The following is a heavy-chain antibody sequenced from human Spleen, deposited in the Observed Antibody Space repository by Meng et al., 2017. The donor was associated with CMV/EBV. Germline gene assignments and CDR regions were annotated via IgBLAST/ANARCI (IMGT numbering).Heavy chain of an antibody. CDR2: IHPNTGGT. CDR3: ARDDNWGPDY. D-gene: IGHD7-27*01. J-gene: IGHJ4*02. Sequence: SCKASGYTFTGHYMHWVRQAPGQGLEWMGWIHPNTGGTNYAQNFQGRVTLTRDTSIRTVYMELSSLRSDDTAMYYCARDDNWGPDYWGQGTLVTVSS. CDR1: GYTFTGHY. V-gene: IGHV1-2*02.